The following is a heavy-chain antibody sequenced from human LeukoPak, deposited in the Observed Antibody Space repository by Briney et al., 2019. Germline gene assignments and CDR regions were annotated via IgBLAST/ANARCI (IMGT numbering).Heavy chain of an antibody. D-gene: IGHD6-6*01. Sequence: SETLSLTCTVSGGSISSSSYYWGWIRQPPGKGLEWIGSIYYSGSTYYNPSLKSRVTISVDTSKNQFSLKLSSVTAADTAVYYCARHASSTGDYFDYWGQGTLVTVSS. J-gene: IGHJ4*02. V-gene: IGHV4-39*01. CDR2: IYYSGST. CDR1: GGSISSSSYY. CDR3: ARHASSTGDYFDY.